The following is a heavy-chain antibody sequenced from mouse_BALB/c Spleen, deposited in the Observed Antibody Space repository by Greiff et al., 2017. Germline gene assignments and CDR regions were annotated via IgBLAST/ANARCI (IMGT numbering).Heavy chain of an antibody. V-gene: IGHV1S126*01. J-gene: IGHJ4*01. CDR3: ARSGSPYAMDY. CDR1: GYTFTSYW. D-gene: IGHD1-1*01. CDR2: IDPSDSYT. Sequence: VQLQQPGAELVKPGASVKISCKASGYTFTSYWMNWVKQRPGQGLEWIGEIDPSDSYTNNNQKFKDKATLTVDKSSSTAYMQLSSLTSEDSAVYYCARSGSPYAMDYWGQGTSVTVSS.